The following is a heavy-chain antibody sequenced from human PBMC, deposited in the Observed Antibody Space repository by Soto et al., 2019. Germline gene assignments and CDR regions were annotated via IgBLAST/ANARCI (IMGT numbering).Heavy chain of an antibody. V-gene: IGHV4-31*03. J-gene: IGHJ6*02. D-gene: IGHD1-1*01. CDR1: GGSISSGGYY. Sequence: PSETLSLTCTVSGGSISSGGYYWSWIRQHPGKGLDWIGYIYYSGTTYYNPSLKSRVTISVDTSKNQFSLKLSSVTAADTAVYYLARGTPDLRRNPFNVYYYGMEVWGQGTTVTVSS. CDR3: ARGTPDLRRNPFNVYYYGMEV. CDR2: IYYSGTT.